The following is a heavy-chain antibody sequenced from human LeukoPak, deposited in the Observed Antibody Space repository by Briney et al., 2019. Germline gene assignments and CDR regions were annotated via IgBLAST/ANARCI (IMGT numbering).Heavy chain of an antibody. CDR1: GYSISSGYY. CDR3: SLGIWFGELFAAFDI. Sequence: SETLSPTCTVSGYSISSGYYWGWIRQPPGKGLEWIGSIYHSGSTYYNPSLKSRVTISVDTSKNQFSLKLSSVTAADTAVYYCSLGIWFGELFAAFDIWGQGTMVTVSS. J-gene: IGHJ3*02. CDR2: IYHSGST. D-gene: IGHD3-10*01. V-gene: IGHV4-38-2*02.